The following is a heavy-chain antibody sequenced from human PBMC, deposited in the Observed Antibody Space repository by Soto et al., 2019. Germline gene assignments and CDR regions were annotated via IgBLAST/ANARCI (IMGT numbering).Heavy chain of an antibody. CDR2: INPSGGST. V-gene: IGHV1-46*01. CDR1: GYTFTSYY. D-gene: IGHD3-16*01. Sequence: GASVKVSCKASGYTFTSYYMHWVRQAPGQGLEWMGIINPSGGSTSYAQKFQGRVTMTRDTSTSTVYMGLSSLRSEDTAVYYCARDIGGGFYGMDVWGQGTTVTVSS. CDR3: ARDIGGGFYGMDV. J-gene: IGHJ6*02.